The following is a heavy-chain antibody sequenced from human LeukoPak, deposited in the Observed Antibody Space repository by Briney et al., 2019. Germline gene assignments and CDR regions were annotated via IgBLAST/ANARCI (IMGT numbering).Heavy chain of an antibody. CDR1: GYTFTNYY. D-gene: IGHD6-19*01. V-gene: IGHV1-46*01. CDR2: INPSGGST. J-gene: IGHJ6*03. CDR3: ARAKTYSSGWGRPHYYYYMDV. Sequence: ASVKVSCKASGYTFTNYYIHWVRQAPGQGLECMGIINPSGGSTSYAQKFQGRVTMTRDMSTSTVYMELSSLRSEDTAVYYCARAKTYSSGWGRPHYYYYMDVWGKGTTVTISS.